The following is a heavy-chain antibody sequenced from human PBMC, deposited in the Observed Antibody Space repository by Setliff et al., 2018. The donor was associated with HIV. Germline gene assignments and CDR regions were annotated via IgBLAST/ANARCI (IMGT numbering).Heavy chain of an antibody. V-gene: IGHV3-48*01. CDR2: ISGGSTLI. CDR1: GFTFDNYA. CDR3: ATGGGGSSGSRWFDY. Sequence: GGSLRLSCAASGFTFDNYAMTWVRRVPGKGLEWLSYISGGSTLIQYADSVKGRFTVSRDNVDNSLSLQINNLRAEDTAFYYCATGGGGSSGSRWFDYWGRGTLVTVSS. J-gene: IGHJ4*02. D-gene: IGHD2-15*01.